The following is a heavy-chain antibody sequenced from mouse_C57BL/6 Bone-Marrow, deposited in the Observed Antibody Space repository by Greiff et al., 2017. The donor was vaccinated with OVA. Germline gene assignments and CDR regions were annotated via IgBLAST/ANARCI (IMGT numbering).Heavy chain of an antibody. Sequence: EVKLVESGGGLVQPGGSLKLSCAASGFTFSDYYMYWVRQTPEKRLEWVAYISTGGGSTYYPDTVKGRFTLSRDNAKNTLYMQMSRLKSEDTAMSYCARPFYDYDEEGVAYWGQGTLVTVSA. CDR2: ISTGGGST. J-gene: IGHJ3*01. CDR1: GFTFSDYY. CDR3: ARPFYDYDEEGVAY. V-gene: IGHV5-12*01. D-gene: IGHD2-4*01.